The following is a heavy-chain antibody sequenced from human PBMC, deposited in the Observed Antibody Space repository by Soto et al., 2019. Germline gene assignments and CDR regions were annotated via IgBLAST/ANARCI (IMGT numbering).Heavy chain of an antibody. CDR2: IKEDGSEK. Sequence: EVQLVESGGGLVQPGGSLRLSCTASGFTFSSYWMNWVRQAPGKGLEWVGNIKEDGSEKFYVDSVKGRFTISRDNAKNSLXXDMNSLRVEDTAIYFCARDFGGPWGQGTLVTVSS. CDR1: GFTFSSYW. D-gene: IGHD1-26*01. J-gene: IGHJ5*02. CDR3: ARDFGGP. V-gene: IGHV3-7*05.